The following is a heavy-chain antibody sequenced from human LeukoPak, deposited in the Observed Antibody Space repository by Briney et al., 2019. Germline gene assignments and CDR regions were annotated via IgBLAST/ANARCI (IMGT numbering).Heavy chain of an antibody. V-gene: IGHV4-30-4*01. Sequence: SETLSLTCAVSGGSISSGGYYWSWTRQPPGKGLEWIGYIYYSGSTYYNPSLKSRVTISVDTSKNQFSLKLSSVTAADTAVYYCARTPGRWLHNWFDPWGQGTLVTVSS. J-gene: IGHJ5*02. CDR3: ARTPGRWLHNWFDP. D-gene: IGHD5-24*01. CDR2: IYYSGST. CDR1: GGSISSGGYY.